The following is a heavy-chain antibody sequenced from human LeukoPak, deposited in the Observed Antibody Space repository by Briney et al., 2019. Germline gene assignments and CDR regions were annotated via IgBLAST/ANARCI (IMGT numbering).Heavy chain of an antibody. D-gene: IGHD3-22*01. CDR3: AREGYSSGYIDY. V-gene: IGHV3-74*01. Sequence: GGSLRLSCAASGFTFSSDWMHWVRQAPGKGLVWVSRINSDGSSTSYADCVKGRLTISRDNAKNTLYLQMNSLRAEHTAVYYCAREGYSSGYIDYWGQGTLVTDSS. CDR1: GFTFSSDW. J-gene: IGHJ4*02. CDR2: INSDGSST.